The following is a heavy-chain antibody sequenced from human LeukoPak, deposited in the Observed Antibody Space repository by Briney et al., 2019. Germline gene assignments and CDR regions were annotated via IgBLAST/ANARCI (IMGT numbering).Heavy chain of an antibody. J-gene: IGHJ3*02. Sequence: PGGSLRLSCAASGFTFSSYAMSWVRQAPGKGLEWVSAISGSGGSTYYADSVKGRSTISRDNSKNTLYLQMNSLRAEDAAVYYCAKDKRVGATTRAFDIWGQGTMVTVSS. V-gene: IGHV3-23*01. CDR1: GFTFSSYA. CDR2: ISGSGGST. D-gene: IGHD1-26*01. CDR3: AKDKRVGATTRAFDI.